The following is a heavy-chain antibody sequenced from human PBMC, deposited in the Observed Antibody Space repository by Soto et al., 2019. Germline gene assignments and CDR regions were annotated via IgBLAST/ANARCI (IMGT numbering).Heavy chain of an antibody. CDR3: ATQDSGSGNTDY. CDR2: ISSSSRGGGR. Sequence: EVQLLESGGGLVQPGGSVRLSCAASGFTFSSYAMNWVRQAPGKGLEWVSGISSSSRGGGRYYAHSVKGRFTISRDNSKNPVYLQMNSLRAEDTAVYYCATQDSGSGNTDYWGQGTLVTVSS. D-gene: IGHD2-15*01. CDR1: GFTFSSYA. V-gene: IGHV3-23*01. J-gene: IGHJ4*02.